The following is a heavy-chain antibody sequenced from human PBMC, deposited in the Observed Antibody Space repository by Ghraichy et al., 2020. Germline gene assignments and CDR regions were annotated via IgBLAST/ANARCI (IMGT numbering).Heavy chain of an antibody. CDR2: ISPYNGNI. D-gene: IGHD2/OR15-2a*01. Sequence: ASVKVSCKASGYTFSDYYIHWVRQAPGQGLEWMGRISPYNGNINYAQEFQGRVTMTTDRSITTAFMEVKSLRSDDTAVYYCVRDKGTTWFFDYWGEGTLVAVSS. CDR1: GYTFSDYY. V-gene: IGHV1-2*06. CDR3: VRDKGTTWFFDY. J-gene: IGHJ4*02.